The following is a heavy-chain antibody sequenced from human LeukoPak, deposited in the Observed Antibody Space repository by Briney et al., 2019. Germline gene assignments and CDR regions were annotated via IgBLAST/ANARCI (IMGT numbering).Heavy chain of an antibody. CDR3: ARVEARSSDDSGYPF. CDR1: GYSFTSFY. D-gene: IGHD5-12*01. CDR2: INPNNGGT. J-gene: IGHJ4*02. V-gene: IGHV1-2*02. Sequence: ASVKVSCKASGYSFTSFYVHWVRQAPGQGPEWMGWINPNNGGTNYARQFQGRVTPTRDTSINTAYMDLTRLTSDDTAVYYCARVEARSSDDSGYPFWGQGTLVTVSS.